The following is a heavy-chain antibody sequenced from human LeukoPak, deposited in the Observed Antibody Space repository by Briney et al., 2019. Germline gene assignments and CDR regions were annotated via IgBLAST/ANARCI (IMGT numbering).Heavy chain of an antibody. J-gene: IGHJ6*04. CDR1: GFTFDDYG. Sequence: SGGSLRLSCAASGFTFDDYGMSWVRQAPGKGLEWVSGINWNSGSTGYANSVKGRFTISRDNAKNSLYLQMNSLRAEDTAVYYCAELGITMIGGVWGKGTTVTISS. D-gene: IGHD3-10*02. CDR2: INWNSGST. CDR3: AELGITMIGGV. V-gene: IGHV3-20*04.